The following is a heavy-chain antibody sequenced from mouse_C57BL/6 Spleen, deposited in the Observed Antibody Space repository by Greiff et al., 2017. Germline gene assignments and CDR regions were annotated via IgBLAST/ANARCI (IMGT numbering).Heavy chain of an antibody. CDR1: GYTFTSYW. J-gene: IGHJ3*01. Sequence: VQLQQSGAELVKPGASVKLSCKASGYTFTSYWMQWVKQRPGQGLEWIGEIDPSDSYTNYNQKFKGKATLTVDTSSSTAYMQLSSLTSEDSAVYYCARGDYSNYQAWFAYWGQGTLVTVSA. CDR3: ARGDYSNYQAWFAY. V-gene: IGHV1-50*01. D-gene: IGHD2-5*01. CDR2: IDPSDSYT.